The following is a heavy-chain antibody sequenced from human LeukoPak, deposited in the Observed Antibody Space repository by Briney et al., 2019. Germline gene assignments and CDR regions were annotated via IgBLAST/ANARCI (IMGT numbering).Heavy chain of an antibody. CDR1: GYSFSNHW. J-gene: IGHJ1*01. CDR3: AKASSSWSTSSHLQH. V-gene: IGHV5-51*01. D-gene: IGHD6-13*01. Sequence: GESLKISCKGSGYSFSNHWIGWVRQMPGKGLEWMGIIYPGDSDTRYSPSFQGQVTISADKSINTAYLRWSSLKASDTAMYYCAKASSSWSTSSHLQHWGQGTLVTVSS. CDR2: IYPGDSDT.